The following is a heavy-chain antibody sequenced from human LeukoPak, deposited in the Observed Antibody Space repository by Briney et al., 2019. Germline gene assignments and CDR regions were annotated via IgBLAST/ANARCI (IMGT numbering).Heavy chain of an antibody. D-gene: IGHD2-15*01. J-gene: IGHJ4*02. Sequence: ASVKVSCKASGYTFTSYALHWMRRAPGQRLEWMGWINPGNGNTEYSQKFQGRVTMTEDTSTDTAYMEPSSLRSEDTAVYYCATAGWVVAATEYYFDYWGQGTLVTVPS. V-gene: IGHV1-3*01. CDR2: INPGNGNT. CDR1: GYTFTSYA. CDR3: ATAGWVVAATEYYFDY.